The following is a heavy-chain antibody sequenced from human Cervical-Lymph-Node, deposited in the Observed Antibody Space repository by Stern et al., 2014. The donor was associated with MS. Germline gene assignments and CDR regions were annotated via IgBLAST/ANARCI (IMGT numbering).Heavy chain of an antibody. CDR3: ARQTTAWASDV. V-gene: IGHV5-51*01. D-gene: IGHD1-14*01. Sequence: EVQLVESGAELIRPGESLKISCKGSGFKFSIYWIAWVRQMPGSGLEWMGVIYPGESETRYRPSFQGQGTMSADKYNSTAYLQWSSLNASDTAMYFCARQTTAWASDVWGQGTLVTVSS. CDR2: IYPGESET. CDR1: GFKFSIYW. J-gene: IGHJ4*02.